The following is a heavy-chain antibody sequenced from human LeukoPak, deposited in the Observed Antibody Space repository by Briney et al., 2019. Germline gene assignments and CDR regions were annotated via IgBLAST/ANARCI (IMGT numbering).Heavy chain of an antibody. CDR3: ARGASSGYFQFDY. J-gene: IGHJ4*02. Sequence: ASVKVSCKASGGTFSSYAISWVRQAPGQGLEWMGGIIPIFGTANYAQKFQGRVTITTDESTSTAYMELNSLRSEDTAVYYCARGASSGYFQFDYWGQGTLVTVSS. D-gene: IGHD3-22*01. CDR1: GGTFSSYA. CDR2: IIPIFGTA. V-gene: IGHV1-69*05.